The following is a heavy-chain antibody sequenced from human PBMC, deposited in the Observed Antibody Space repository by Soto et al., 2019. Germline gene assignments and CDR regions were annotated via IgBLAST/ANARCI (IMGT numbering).Heavy chain of an antibody. D-gene: IGHD3-9*01. CDR1: GGSISSGDYY. V-gene: IGHV4-30-4*01. CDR2: IYYSGST. CDR3: ARGRHILTGFDY. Sequence: SETLCLTCTVSGGSISSGDYYWSWIRQPPGKGLEWIGYIYYSGSTYYNPSLKSRVTISVDTSKNQFSLKLSSVTAADTAVYYCARGRHILTGFDYWGQGALVTVSS. J-gene: IGHJ4*02.